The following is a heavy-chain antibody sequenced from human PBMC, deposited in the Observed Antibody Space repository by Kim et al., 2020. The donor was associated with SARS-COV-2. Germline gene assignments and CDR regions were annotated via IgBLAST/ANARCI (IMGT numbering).Heavy chain of an antibody. CDR1: GFTFSSYA. D-gene: IGHD3-10*01. Sequence: GGSLRLSCAASGFTFSSYAMHWVRQAPGKGLEWVAVISYDGSNKYYADSVKGRFTISRDNSKNTLYLQMNSLRAEDTAVYYCARVRFEWFGEPYGMDVWG. J-gene: IGHJ6*01. CDR3: ARVRFEWFGEPYGMDV. V-gene: IGHV3-30*04. CDR2: ISYDGSNK.